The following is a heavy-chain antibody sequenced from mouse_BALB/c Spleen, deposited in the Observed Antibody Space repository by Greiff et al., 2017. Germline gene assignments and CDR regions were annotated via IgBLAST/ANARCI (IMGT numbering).Heavy chain of an antibody. J-gene: IGHJ1*01. CDR3: ARGSLWYFDV. Sequence: EVMLVESGGGLVQPGGSLRLSCATSGFTFTDYYMSWVRQPPGKALEWLGFIRNKANGYTTEYSASVKGRFTISRDNSQSILYLQMNTLRAEDSATYYCARGSLWYFDVWGAGTTVTVSS. CDR1: GFTFTDYY. V-gene: IGHV7-3*02. CDR2: IRNKANGYTT.